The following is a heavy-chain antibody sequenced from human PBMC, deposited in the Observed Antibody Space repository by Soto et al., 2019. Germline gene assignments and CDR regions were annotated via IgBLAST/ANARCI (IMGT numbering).Heavy chain of an antibody. J-gene: IGHJ2*01. D-gene: IGHD3-22*01. Sequence: PSETLSLTCTVSGGSISSSSYYWGWIRQPPGKGLEWIGSIYYSGSTYYNPSLKSRVTISVDTSKNQFSLKLSSVTAADTAVYYCARLVVAYYYGSSGYLGWYFDLWGRGTLVTVSS. CDR3: ARLVVAYYYGSSGYLGWYFDL. CDR2: IYYSGST. V-gene: IGHV4-39*01. CDR1: GGSISSSSYY.